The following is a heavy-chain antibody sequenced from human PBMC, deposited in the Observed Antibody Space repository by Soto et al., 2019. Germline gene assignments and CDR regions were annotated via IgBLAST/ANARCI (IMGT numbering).Heavy chain of an antibody. CDR3: ASGYNNGPNGN. CDR1: GYPFTTYD. V-gene: IGHV1-18*04. CDR2: ISANNGDT. J-gene: IGHJ4*02. D-gene: IGHD6-19*01. Sequence: QVQLVQSGTELKKPGASVKVSCKASGYPFTTYDINWVRQAPGQGLEWMGRISANNGDTDYAQKLQDRVTMTIDTSTSIAYMELRSLRSDDTAIYYCASGYNNGPNGNCGQGTLVSVSS.